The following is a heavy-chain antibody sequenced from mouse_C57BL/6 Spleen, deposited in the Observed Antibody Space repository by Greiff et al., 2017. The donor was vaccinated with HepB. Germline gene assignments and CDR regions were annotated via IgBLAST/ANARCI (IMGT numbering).Heavy chain of an antibody. V-gene: IGHV1-55*01. CDR1: GYTFTSYW. D-gene: IGHD1-1*01. Sequence: VQLQQPGAELVKPGASVKMSCKASGYTFTSYWITWVKQRPGQGLEWIGDIYPGSGSTNYNEKFKSKATLTVDTSSSTAYMQLSSLTSEDSAVYYCARGGYYYGSSPWFAYWGQGTLVTVSA. CDR2: IYPGSGST. CDR3: ARGGYYYGSSPWFAY. J-gene: IGHJ3*01.